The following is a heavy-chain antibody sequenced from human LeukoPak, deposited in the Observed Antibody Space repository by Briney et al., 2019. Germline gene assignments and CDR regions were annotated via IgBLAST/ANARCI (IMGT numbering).Heavy chain of an antibody. V-gene: IGHV1-2*02. Sequence: ASVKVSCKASGYTFTSYYMHWVRQAPGQGLEWMGWINPNSGGTNYAQKFQGRVTMTRDTSISTAYMELSRLRSDDTAVYYCARDPFNGDYTWGYFDYWGQGTLVTVSS. CDR2: INPNSGGT. D-gene: IGHD3-16*01. CDR3: ARDPFNGDYTWGYFDY. CDR1: GYTFTSYY. J-gene: IGHJ4*02.